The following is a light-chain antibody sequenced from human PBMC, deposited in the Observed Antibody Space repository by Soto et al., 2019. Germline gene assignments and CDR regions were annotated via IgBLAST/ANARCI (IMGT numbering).Light chain of an antibody. V-gene: IGKV3-15*01. CDR3: QKYGDRPRT. CDR2: DAS. Sequence: EVVLTQSPATLSVSPGDIATLSCRASQDIGSAVAWYHQRSGQAPKLVIFDASVRLPTAPARFSGSVSGTEFTLTISSLESEDFAAYFCQKYGDRPRTFGQGTKVDIK. J-gene: IGKJ1*01. CDR1: QDIGSA.